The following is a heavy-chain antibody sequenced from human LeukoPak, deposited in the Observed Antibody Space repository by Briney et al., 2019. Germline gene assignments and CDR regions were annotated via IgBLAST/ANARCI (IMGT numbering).Heavy chain of an antibody. CDR3: ASGYQIVS. CDR2: IYYGGTT. J-gene: IGHJ5*01. CDR1: GGSISNYY. Sequence: SETLSLTCTVPGGSISNYYWSWTRQPPGKGLEWIGHIYYGGTTHYNPSLKSRLTLSVDPSKNQFSLTVRSVPAADPAVYYCASGYQIVSWGQGTLVSVSS. D-gene: IGHD2/OR15-2a*01. V-gene: IGHV4-59*01.